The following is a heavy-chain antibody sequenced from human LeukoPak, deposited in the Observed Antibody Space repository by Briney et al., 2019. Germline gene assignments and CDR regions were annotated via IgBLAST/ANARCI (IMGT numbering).Heavy chain of an antibody. D-gene: IGHD3-10*01. CDR2: INTNTGNP. CDR3: ARGPNLWFGESFDF. Sequence: ASVKVSCKASGYTFTSYAINWVRQAPGQGLEWMGWINTNTGNPTYAQGFTGRFVFSLDTSVSTAYLQISSLKAEDTAVYYCARGPNLWFGESFDFWGQGTLVTVSS. V-gene: IGHV7-4-1*02. J-gene: IGHJ4*02. CDR1: GYTFTSYA.